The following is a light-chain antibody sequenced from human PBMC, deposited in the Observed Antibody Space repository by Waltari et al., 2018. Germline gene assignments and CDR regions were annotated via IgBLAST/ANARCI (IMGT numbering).Light chain of an antibody. V-gene: IGLV2-23*02. Sequence: QSALTQPASVSGSPGQSITISCTGTSSDVGNYNLVSWYQQHPGTAPKLMIYEVNARPSGVSNRFSASKSGNTASLTISGLQPEDEADYYCCSYAGSTTFWVFGTGTKVTVL. CDR2: EVN. CDR3: CSYAGSTTFWV. CDR1: SSDVGNYNL. J-gene: IGLJ1*01.